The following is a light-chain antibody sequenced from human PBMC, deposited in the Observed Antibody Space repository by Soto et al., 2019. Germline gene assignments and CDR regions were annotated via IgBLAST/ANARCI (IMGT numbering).Light chain of an antibody. CDR1: QSLSTW. CDR2: NAS. Sequence: DIQVTQSPSTLSASVGDRVTITCRASQSLSTWLAWYQQKPGKAPNLLIYNASSLETGVPSRFSGGGSGTEFTLTISSLQPDDFATYYCQQYNSFQFGQGTKVDIK. V-gene: IGKV1-5*01. CDR3: QQYNSFQ. J-gene: IGKJ1*01.